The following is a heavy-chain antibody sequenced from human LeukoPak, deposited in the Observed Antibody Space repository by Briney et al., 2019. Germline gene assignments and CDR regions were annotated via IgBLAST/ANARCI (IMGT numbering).Heavy chain of an antibody. V-gene: IGHV1-2*02. Sequence: ASVKVSCKASGYTFTGYYMHWVRQAPGQGLEWMGWINPNSGGTNYAQKFQGRVTMTRDTSTSTVYMELSSLRSEDTAVYYCAREEEQQLVPVGWFDPWGQGTLVTVSS. CDR2: INPNSGGT. J-gene: IGHJ5*02. CDR1: GYTFTGYY. CDR3: AREEEQQLVPVGWFDP. D-gene: IGHD6-13*01.